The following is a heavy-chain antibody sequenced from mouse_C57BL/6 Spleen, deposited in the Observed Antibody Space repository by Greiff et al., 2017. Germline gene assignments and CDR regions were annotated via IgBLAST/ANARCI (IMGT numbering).Heavy chain of an antibody. CDR3: ASYDYDEGMDY. J-gene: IGHJ4*01. Sequence: EVMLVESGGGLVKPGGSLKLSCAASGFTFSDYGMHWVRQAPEKGLEWVAYISSGSSTIYYADTVKGRFTISRDNAKNTLFLQMTSLRAEDTAMYYCASYDYDEGMDYWGQGTSVTVSS. CDR2: ISSGSSTI. CDR1: GFTFSDYG. V-gene: IGHV5-17*01. D-gene: IGHD2-4*01.